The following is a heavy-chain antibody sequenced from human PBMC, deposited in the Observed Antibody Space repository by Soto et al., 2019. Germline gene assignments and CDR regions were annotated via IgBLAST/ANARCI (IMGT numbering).Heavy chain of an antibody. D-gene: IGHD3-10*01. V-gene: IGHV4-39*01. CDR1: GGSISSSSYY. CDR3: ARHNYGSGSTYFDY. CDR2: IYYSGST. Sequence: PSETLSLTCTVSGGSISSSSYYWGWIRQPPGKGLEWIGNIYYSGSTYYKPSLKSRATISVDTSKNQFSLKLNSMTAADTAVYYCARHNYGSGSTYFDYWGQGTLVTVSS. J-gene: IGHJ4*02.